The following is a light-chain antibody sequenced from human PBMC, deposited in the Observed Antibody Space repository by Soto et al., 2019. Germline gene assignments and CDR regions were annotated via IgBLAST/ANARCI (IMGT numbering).Light chain of an antibody. CDR2: SNN. J-gene: IGLJ3*02. CDR1: SSDIGSNT. V-gene: IGLV1-44*01. Sequence: QSVLTQPPSASGTPGQRVAISCSGSSSDIGSNTVNWYQHLPGTAPKLLIHSNNQRPSGVPDRLSGSKSGTSASLAISGLQSEDEADYYCAAWDDSLNGWVFGGGTKVTVL. CDR3: AAWDDSLNGWV.